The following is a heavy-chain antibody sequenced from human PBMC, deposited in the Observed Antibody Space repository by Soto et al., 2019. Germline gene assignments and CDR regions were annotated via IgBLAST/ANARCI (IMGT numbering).Heavy chain of an antibody. CDR3: AAGDSSDTGDH. Sequence: SEKVSCKASGDTLSHYGVSWVRQVPGKGLEWMGGTTAILGTRDYAQKFQGRMTITSDESTTTSYMELNSLTSDDTAVYYCAAGDSSDTGDHWGQGTLVTVSS. J-gene: IGHJ4*02. CDR2: TTAILGTR. V-gene: IGHV1-69*13. CDR1: GDTLSHYG. D-gene: IGHD5-18*01.